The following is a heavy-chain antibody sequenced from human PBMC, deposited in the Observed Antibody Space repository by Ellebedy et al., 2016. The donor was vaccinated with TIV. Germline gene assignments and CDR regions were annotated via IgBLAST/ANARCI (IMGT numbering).Heavy chain of an antibody. Sequence: SETLSLTCAVYGGSFSGYYWSWIRQPPGKGLEWIGEINHSGSTYYNPSLKSRVTISVDRSKNQFSLNLISVTAADTAVYYCARQMSSSGFRMDVWGQGTTVTVSS. CDR2: INHSGST. D-gene: IGHD6-6*01. CDR1: GGSFSGYY. CDR3: ARQMSSSGFRMDV. V-gene: IGHV4-34*01. J-gene: IGHJ6*02.